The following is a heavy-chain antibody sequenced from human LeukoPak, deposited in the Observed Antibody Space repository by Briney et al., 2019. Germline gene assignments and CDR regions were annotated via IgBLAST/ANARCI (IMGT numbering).Heavy chain of an antibody. CDR1: GYTFTSYG. CDR3: ARDPRSGSRYYYYGMDV. D-gene: IGHD1-26*01. CDR2: ISAYNGNI. Sequence: ASVKVSCKASGYTFTSYGISWVRQAPGQGLEWMGWISAYNGNINYAQKLQGRVTMTTDTSTSTAYMELRSLRSDDTAVYYCARDPRSGSRYYYYGMDVWGQGTTVTVSS. V-gene: IGHV1-18*01. J-gene: IGHJ6*02.